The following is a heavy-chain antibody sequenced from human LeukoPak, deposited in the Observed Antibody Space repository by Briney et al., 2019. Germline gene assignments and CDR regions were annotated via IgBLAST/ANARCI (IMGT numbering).Heavy chain of an antibody. V-gene: IGHV3-7*04. CDR3: TRDLVNY. D-gene: IGHD3-10*01. CDR1: GFSFTTYW. Sequence: TGGSLRLSCAASGFSFTTYWMSCVRQAPGKGLEWVATIKQDGSQKYYVDSVKGRFTISRDNAKKSLYLQMNSLRDEDTAVYYCTRDLVNYWGQGTLVTVSS. CDR2: IKQDGSQK. J-gene: IGHJ4*02.